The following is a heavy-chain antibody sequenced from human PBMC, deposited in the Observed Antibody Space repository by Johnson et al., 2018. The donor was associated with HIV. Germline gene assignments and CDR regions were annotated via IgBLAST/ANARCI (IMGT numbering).Heavy chain of an antibody. CDR3: ARAHDAFDI. Sequence: VQLVESGGTLVQPGGSLRLFCAASGFTVSSNYMSWVRQTPGKGLEWVSVIYTGGSTYYADSVKGRFTISRDNSKNTLYLQMNSLRAEDTAVYYCARAHDAFDIWGQGTMVTVSS. CDR1: GFTVSSNY. J-gene: IGHJ3*02. CDR2: IYTGGST. V-gene: IGHV3-66*02.